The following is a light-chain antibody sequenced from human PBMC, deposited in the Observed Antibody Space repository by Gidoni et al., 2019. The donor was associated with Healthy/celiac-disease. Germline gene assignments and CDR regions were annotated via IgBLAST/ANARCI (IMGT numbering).Light chain of an antibody. V-gene: IGKV3-20*01. CDR2: DAS. J-gene: IGKJ3*01. CDR3: QQYGSSPLS. Sequence: VLTPSPGTLFLSPGERATLSRRASQSVSSSYLAWYQQKPGQAPRLLIYDASSRATGIPDRLRGSGSGTDFTLTISRLETEDFAVYYCQQYGSSPLSSGPGTKVDIK. CDR1: QSVSSSY.